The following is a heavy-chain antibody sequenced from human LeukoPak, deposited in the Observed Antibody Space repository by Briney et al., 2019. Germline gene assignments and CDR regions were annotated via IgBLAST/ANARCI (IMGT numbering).Heavy chain of an antibody. CDR2: IYYSGST. CDR1: GGSISSGGYY. Sequence: SETLSLTCTVSGGSISSGGYYWSWIRQHPGEGLEWIGYIYYSGSTYYNPSLKSRVTISVDTSKNQFSLKLSSVTAADTAVYYCARNGYSYGYGFDYWGQGTLVTVSS. D-gene: IGHD5-18*01. CDR3: ARNGYSYGYGFDY. V-gene: IGHV4-31*03. J-gene: IGHJ4*02.